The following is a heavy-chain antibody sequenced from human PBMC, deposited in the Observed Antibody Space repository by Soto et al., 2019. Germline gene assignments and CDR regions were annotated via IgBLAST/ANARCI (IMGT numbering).Heavy chain of an antibody. CDR3: AKELHTSSGWSQVIY. D-gene: IGHD6-19*01. CDR1: GDTISTGGYT. J-gene: IGHJ4*02. Sequence: TSETLSLTCDVSGDTISTGGYTWAWIRQPPGKALEWIGHTYHSGNPYCNPSLKSRVIISVDRSKNQFSLKVRSVTAEDTAVYYCAKELHTSSGWSQVIYWGQGTLVTVSS. CDR2: TYHSGNP. V-gene: IGHV4-30-2*01.